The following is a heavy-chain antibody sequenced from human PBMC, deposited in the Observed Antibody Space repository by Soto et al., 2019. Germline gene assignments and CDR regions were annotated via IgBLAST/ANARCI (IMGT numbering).Heavy chain of an antibody. J-gene: IGHJ4*02. CDR1: GGTFSSYA. V-gene: IGHV1-69*12. CDR2: IIPIFGTA. Sequence: QVQLVQSGAAVKKPGSSVKVSCKASGGTFSSYAISWVRQAPGQGLEWMGGIIPIFGTANYAQKFQGRVTITADESTSTAYMELSSLRSEDTAVYYCARDRSGIAVAGSGLDYWGQGTLVTVSS. CDR3: ARDRSGIAVAGSGLDY. D-gene: IGHD6-19*01.